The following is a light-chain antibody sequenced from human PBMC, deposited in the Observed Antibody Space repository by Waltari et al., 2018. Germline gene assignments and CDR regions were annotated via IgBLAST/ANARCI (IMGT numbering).Light chain of an antibody. CDR2: WAY. CDR3: QQYFSTPWT. J-gene: IGKJ1*01. V-gene: IGKV4-1*01. CDR1: QSLFYDANNRTH. Sequence: IVMTQSPDSLAVSLGERATISCRANQSLFYDANNRTHLAWYQQKPGQPPRPLIYWAYMRQSGVPDRFTGSGSGTDFTLTITSLQAEDVAIYYCQQYFSTPWTFGYETEVAIK.